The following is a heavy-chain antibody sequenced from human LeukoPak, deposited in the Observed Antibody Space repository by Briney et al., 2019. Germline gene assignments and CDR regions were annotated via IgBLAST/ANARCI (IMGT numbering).Heavy chain of an antibody. CDR3: ANGGDYYDSSGYCIFDY. J-gene: IGHJ4*02. Sequence: GGSLRLSCAASGFTFSSYGMHWVRQAPGKGPEWVAVISYDGSNKYYADSVKGRFTISRDNSKNTLYLQMNSLRAEDTAVYYCANGGDYYDSSGYCIFDYWGQGTLVTVSS. V-gene: IGHV3-30*18. D-gene: IGHD3-22*01. CDR1: GFTFSSYG. CDR2: ISYDGSNK.